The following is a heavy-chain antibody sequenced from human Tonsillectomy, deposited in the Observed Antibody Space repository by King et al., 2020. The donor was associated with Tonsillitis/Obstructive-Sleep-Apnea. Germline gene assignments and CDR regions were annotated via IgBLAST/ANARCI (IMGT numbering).Heavy chain of an antibody. V-gene: IGHV3-9*01. J-gene: IGHJ4*02. CDR3: AKDMRGQQLREFDY. D-gene: IGHD6-13*01. CDR2: IRWQSGSI. CDR1: GFTFDDYA. Sequence: VQLVESGGGLVQPGRSLRLSCAASGFTFDDYAMHWVRQAPGKGLEWVSGIRWQSGSICYGDSVKGRFTISRDNAKNSLYLQMNSLRAEDTALYYCAKDMRGQQLREFDYWGQGTLVTVSS.